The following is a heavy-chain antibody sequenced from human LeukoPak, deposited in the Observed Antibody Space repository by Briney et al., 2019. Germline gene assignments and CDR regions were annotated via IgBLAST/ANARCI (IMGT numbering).Heavy chain of an antibody. CDR3: ARKSLASSGYWA. CDR2: ITGGSENT. Sequence: GGSLRLSCAASGFTFSNYAMGWVRQAPGKGLEWVSVITGGSENTFYADSVKGRFTISRDNSKNTLYVQMNSLRVEDTAVYYCARKSLASSGYWAWGQGTLVTVSS. D-gene: IGHD3-22*01. V-gene: IGHV3-23*01. CDR1: GFTFSNYA. J-gene: IGHJ5*02.